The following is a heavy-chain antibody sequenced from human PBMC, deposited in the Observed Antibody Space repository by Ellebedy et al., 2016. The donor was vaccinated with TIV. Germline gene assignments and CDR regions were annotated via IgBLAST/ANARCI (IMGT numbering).Heavy chain of an antibody. D-gene: IGHD6-13*01. Sequence: LSLTCAASGFTFSSYWMSWVRQAPGKGLEWVANIKQDGSEKYYADSVKGRFTISRDNSKNTLYLQMNSLRAEDTAVYYCARDSIAAAGTNDYWGQGTLVTVSS. V-gene: IGHV3-7*01. CDR2: IKQDGSEK. CDR1: GFTFSSYW. CDR3: ARDSIAAAGTNDY. J-gene: IGHJ4*02.